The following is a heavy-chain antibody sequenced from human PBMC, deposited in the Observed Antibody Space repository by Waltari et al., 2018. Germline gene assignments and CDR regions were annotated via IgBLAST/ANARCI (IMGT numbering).Heavy chain of an antibody. V-gene: IGHV4-34*01. Sequence: QVQLQQWGAGLLKPSETLSLTCAVYGESFSGYYWSWIRQPPGKGLEWIGEINHSGSTNYNPSLMSRVTISVDTSKNHFSLKLSSVTAAATAVYYCARGQEDIVVVVAATTPYYYYYMDVWGKGTTVTVSS. J-gene: IGHJ6*03. CDR3: ARGQEDIVVVVAATTPYYYYYMDV. D-gene: IGHD2-15*01. CDR2: INHSGST. CDR1: GESFSGYY.